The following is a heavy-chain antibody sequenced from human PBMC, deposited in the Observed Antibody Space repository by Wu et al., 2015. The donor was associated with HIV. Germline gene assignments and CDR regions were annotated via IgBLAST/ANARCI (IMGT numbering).Heavy chain of an antibody. CDR3: TRSRVTLGNFDS. CDR2: INPSGGSP. CDR1: GYTLTDYY. V-gene: IGHV1-46*03. Sequence: QVQLVQSGAEVRKPGASVKISYTASGYTLTDYYIHWVRQAPGQGLEWMGIINPSGGSPRYAQKFQGRITMTSDTPKNTVFMELSNLRSDDTAVYYCTRSRVTLGNFDSWGQGTLVIVSS. J-gene: IGHJ4*02. D-gene: IGHD3-16*01.